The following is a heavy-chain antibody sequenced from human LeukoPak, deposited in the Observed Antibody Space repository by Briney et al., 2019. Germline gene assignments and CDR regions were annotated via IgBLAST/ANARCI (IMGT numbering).Heavy chain of an antibody. CDR1: GGSISSYY. Sequence: SETLSLTCTVSGGSISSYYWSWIRQPPGKGLEWIGYIYYSGSTNYNPSLKSRVTISVDTSKNQFSLKLSSGTAADTAVYYCARHGLSSHCSSTSCYLRGVYYYYGMDVWGQGTTVTVSS. CDR3: ARHGLSSHCSSTSCYLRGVYYYYGMDV. V-gene: IGHV4-59*08. CDR2: IYYSGST. J-gene: IGHJ6*02. D-gene: IGHD2-2*01.